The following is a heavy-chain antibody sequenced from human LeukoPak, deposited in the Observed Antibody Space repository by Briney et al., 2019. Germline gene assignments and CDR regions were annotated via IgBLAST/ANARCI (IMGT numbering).Heavy chain of an antibody. J-gene: IGHJ5*02. CDR2: ISAYNGNT. V-gene: IGHV1-18*01. CDR1: GYTFTSYG. Sequence: ASVKVSCKGSGYTFTSYGISWVRPAPGQGLDWVGLISAYNGNTNYAQKLQGRVTMTTDTSTSTAYMELRSLRSDDTAVYYCARGDYDILTGYPNWFDPWDQGTLVTVSS. D-gene: IGHD3-9*01. CDR3: ARGDYDILTGYPNWFDP.